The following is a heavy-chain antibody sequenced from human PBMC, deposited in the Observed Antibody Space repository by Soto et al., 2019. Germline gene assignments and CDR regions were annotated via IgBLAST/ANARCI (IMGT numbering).Heavy chain of an antibody. D-gene: IGHD3-22*01. CDR1: GYTFTSYG. CDR3: ARVITSMDYYDSSGYSFWFDP. CDR2: ISAYNGNT. Sequence: ASVKVSCKASGYTFTSYGISWVRQAPGQGLEWMGWISAYNGNTNYAQKLQGRVTMTTDTSTSTAYMELRSLRSDDTAVYYCARVITSMDYYDSSGYSFWFDPWGQGTLVTVYS. J-gene: IGHJ5*02. V-gene: IGHV1-18*01.